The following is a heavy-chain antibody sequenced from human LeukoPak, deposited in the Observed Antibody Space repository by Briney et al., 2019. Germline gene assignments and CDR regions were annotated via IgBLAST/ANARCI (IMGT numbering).Heavy chain of an antibody. CDR2: IWYDGSNK. CDR1: GFTFSSYG. J-gene: IGHJ3*02. CDR3: ARGPYAYCGGDCYDAFDI. D-gene: IGHD2-21*02. V-gene: IGHV3-33*08. Sequence: GGSLRLSCAASGFTFSSYGMHWVRQAPGKGLEWAAVIWYDGSNKYYADSVKGRFTISRDNSRNTLYLQMNSLRAEDTAVYYCARGPYAYCGGDCYDAFDIWGQGTMVTVSS.